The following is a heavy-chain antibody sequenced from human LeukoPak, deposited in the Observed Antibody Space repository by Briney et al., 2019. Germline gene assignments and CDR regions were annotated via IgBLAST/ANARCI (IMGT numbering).Heavy chain of an antibody. CDR2: INPDGSVI. CDR1: GFTFSSYW. Sequence: GGSLRLSCAASGFTFSSYWMSWVRQAPGKGLEWVAIINPDGSVISHADSVKGRFSISRDNARNSLFLQMNSLRAEDTAVYYCTSGWSAAFDNWGQGTLVSVSS. J-gene: IGHJ4*02. D-gene: IGHD6-19*01. CDR3: TSGWSAAFDN. V-gene: IGHV3-7*01.